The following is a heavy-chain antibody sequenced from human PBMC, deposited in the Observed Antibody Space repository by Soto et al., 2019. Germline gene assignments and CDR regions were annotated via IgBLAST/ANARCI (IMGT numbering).Heavy chain of an antibody. CDR3: ARAPYSSSSLGWFDP. J-gene: IGHJ5*02. CDR1: GFTFSSYS. CDR2: ISSSRSYI. V-gene: IGHV3-21*01. D-gene: IGHD6-6*01. Sequence: EVQLVESGGGLVKPGGSLRLSCAASGFTFSSYSMNWVRQAPGKGLEWVSSISSSRSYIYYADSVKGRFTISRDNAKNSLYLQMNSLRAEDTAVYYCARAPYSSSSLGWFDPWGQGTLVTVSS.